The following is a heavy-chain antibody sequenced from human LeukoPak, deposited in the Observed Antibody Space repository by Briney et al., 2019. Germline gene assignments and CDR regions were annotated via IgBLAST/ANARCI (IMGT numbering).Heavy chain of an antibody. V-gene: IGHV4-59*12. J-gene: IGHJ4*02. CDR1: GGSISSYY. D-gene: IGHD3-22*01. CDR2: IYYSGST. CDR3: VRAYDSSGYPPFDI. Sequence: PSETLSLTCTVSGGSISSYYWSWIRQPPGKGLEWIGYIYYSGSTNYNPSLKSRVTISLDPSNNQFSLRLSSVTAADTAVYYCVRAYDSSGYPPFDIWGQGTLVAVSS.